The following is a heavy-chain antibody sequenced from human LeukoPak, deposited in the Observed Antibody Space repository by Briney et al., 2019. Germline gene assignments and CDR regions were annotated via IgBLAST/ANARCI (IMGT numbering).Heavy chain of an antibody. CDR1: GGSISSYC. CDR2: IYTSGST. CDR3: ARDGFWSGYYFNWFDP. J-gene: IGHJ5*02. Sequence: SETLSLTCTVSGGSISSYCWSWIRQPAGKGLEWIGRIYTSGSTNYNPSLKSRVTMSVDTSKNQFSLKLSSVTAADTAVYYCARDGFWSGYYFNWFDPWGQGTLVTVSS. V-gene: IGHV4-4*07. D-gene: IGHD3-3*01.